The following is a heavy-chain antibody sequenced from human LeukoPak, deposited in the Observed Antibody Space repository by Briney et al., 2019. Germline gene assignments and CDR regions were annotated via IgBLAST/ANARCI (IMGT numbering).Heavy chain of an antibody. D-gene: IGHD6-19*01. CDR1: GFTFKDYA. V-gene: IGHV3-43D*03. J-gene: IGHJ1*01. CDR2: ISWDSGNS. CDR3: AKGPGAAVAKRYIQH. Sequence: GSLRLSCAASGFTFKDYAMHWVRQAPGKGLEWVALISWDSGNSYYADSVKGRFTIARDNSKNSLSLQMNSLRPEDAVLYYCAKGPGAAVAKRYIQHWGQGTLVTVSS.